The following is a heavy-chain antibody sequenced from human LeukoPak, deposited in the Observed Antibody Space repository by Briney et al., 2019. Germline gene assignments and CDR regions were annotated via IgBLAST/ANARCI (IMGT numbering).Heavy chain of an antibody. CDR1: GFTFSSYA. CDR2: ISYDGSNK. D-gene: IGHD5/OR15-5a*01. Sequence: GGSLRLSCAASGFTFSSYAMHWVRQAPGKGLEWVAVISYDGSNKYYAGSVKGRFTISRDNSKNTLYLQMNSLRAEDTAVYYCARVGSTTSPPDYWGQGTLVTVSS. V-gene: IGHV3-30-3*01. J-gene: IGHJ4*02. CDR3: ARVGSTTSPPDY.